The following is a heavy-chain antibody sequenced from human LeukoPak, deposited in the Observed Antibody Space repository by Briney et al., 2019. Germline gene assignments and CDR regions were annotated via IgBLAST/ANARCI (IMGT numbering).Heavy chain of an antibody. V-gene: IGHV1-18*01. Sequence: XWVRXAPXXXXEXXGXISVYNGNTNFAQKFQGRVTMTTDTSTSTAYMELRSLRSDDTAMYYCAREFSSSSVTTVDYWGQGTLVTVSS. CDR3: AREFSSSSVTTVDY. J-gene: IGHJ4*02. CDR2: ISVYNGNT. D-gene: IGHD4-17*01.